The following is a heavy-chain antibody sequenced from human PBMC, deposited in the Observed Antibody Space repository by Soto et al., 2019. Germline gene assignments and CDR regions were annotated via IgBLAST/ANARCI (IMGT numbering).Heavy chain of an antibody. V-gene: IGHV1-3*01. J-gene: IGHJ4*02. D-gene: IGHD2-15*01. CDR1: GYTFTGYP. CDR3: AKGEWSYCRGGSCYYFDY. Sequence: QVQLVQSGSELKKPGASVKVSCKASGYTFTGYPMHWVRQAPGQRLEWMGWINAGNGNTKYSQKFQGRFTITRDTSASTDYMELSRLRYEDTAVYYCAKGEWSYCRGGSCYYFDYWGQGTVVTDSS. CDR2: INAGNGNT.